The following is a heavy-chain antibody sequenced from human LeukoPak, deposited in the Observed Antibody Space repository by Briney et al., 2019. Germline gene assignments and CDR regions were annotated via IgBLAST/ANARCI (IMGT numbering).Heavy chain of an antibody. J-gene: IGHJ5*02. D-gene: IGHD3-22*01. V-gene: IGHV4-4*07. CDR2: IYTSGST. Sequence: SETLSLTCTVSGGSISSYYWSWIRQPAGKGLEWIGRIYTSGSTNYNPSLKSRVTMSVDTSKNQFSLKLSSVTAVDTAVYYCARDKGTEYYYDSSGYYYNWFDPWGQGTLVTVSS. CDR1: GGSISSYY. CDR3: ARDKGTEYYYDSSGYYYNWFDP.